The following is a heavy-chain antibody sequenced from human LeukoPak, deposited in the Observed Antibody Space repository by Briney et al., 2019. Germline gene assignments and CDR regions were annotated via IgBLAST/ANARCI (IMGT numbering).Heavy chain of an antibody. CDR3: ARDTGGSGDGYSYYFDY. CDR2: ISYDGSNK. D-gene: IGHD5-24*01. V-gene: IGHV3-30*03. CDR1: GFTFSSYS. Sequence: GGSLRLSCAASGFTFSSYSMNWVRQAPGKGLEWVAVISYDGSNKYYADSVKGRFTISRDNSKNTLYLQMNSLRAEDTAVYYCARDTGGSGDGYSYYFDYWGQGTLVTVSS. J-gene: IGHJ4*02.